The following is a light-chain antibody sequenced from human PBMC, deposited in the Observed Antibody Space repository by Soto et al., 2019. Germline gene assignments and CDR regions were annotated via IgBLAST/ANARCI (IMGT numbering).Light chain of an antibody. J-gene: IGKJ2*01. CDR3: QQYISLPYT. Sequence: DIVLTQFPGTLSLSPGERATLSCRASQSIRSLVWYQQKPGLPPRLLIYGVSTRATGIPDRFSGGGSGTDFTLTISRLEPEDFAVYWCQQYISLPYTFGQGTKLEIK. CDR2: GVS. V-gene: IGKV3-20*01. CDR1: QSIRS.